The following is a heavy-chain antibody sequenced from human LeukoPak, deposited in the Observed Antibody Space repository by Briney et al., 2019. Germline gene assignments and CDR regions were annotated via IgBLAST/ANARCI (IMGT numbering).Heavy chain of an antibody. CDR1: GFPFSEYS. Sequence: PGGSLRLSCAASGFPFSEYSMNWVRQAPGKGLEGISYIGSSSGNTKYADSVKGRFTVSGDNARNSLYLQMNSLRVEDTAVYYCARDHNYAFDNWGQGTLVTVSS. CDR3: ARDHNYAFDN. CDR2: IGSSSGNT. V-gene: IGHV3-11*06. J-gene: IGHJ4*02. D-gene: IGHD1-1*01.